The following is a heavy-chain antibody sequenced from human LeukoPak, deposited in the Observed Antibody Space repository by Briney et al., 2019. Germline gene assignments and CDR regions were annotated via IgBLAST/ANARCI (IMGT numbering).Heavy chain of an antibody. CDR2: IYYSGST. Sequence: PSETLSLTCTVSGGSISSSSYYWGWIRQPPGKGLEWIGSIYYSGSTYYNPSLKSRVTISVDTSKNQFSLKLSSVTAADTAVYYCARDRFGGFGGLPDAFDIWGQGTMVTVSS. D-gene: IGHD3-16*01. CDR1: GGSISSSSYY. CDR3: ARDRFGGFGGLPDAFDI. V-gene: IGHV4-39*07. J-gene: IGHJ3*02.